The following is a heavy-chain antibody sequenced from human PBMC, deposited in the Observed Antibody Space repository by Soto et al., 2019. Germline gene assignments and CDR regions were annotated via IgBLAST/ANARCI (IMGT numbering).Heavy chain of an antibody. CDR2: IYWHDDK. CDR1: GFSINTTGVG. J-gene: IGHJ4*02. V-gene: IGHV2-5*01. Sequence: YGPTPVNPTQTLMLTCSFSGFSINTTGVGVAGIRQAPGKAMELLASIYWHDDKRYSPSLEGKLAITKDTSKIQVVLTMTNMDTVDTATYYCGRADNCNFVWGQGTRVTVYS. D-gene: IGHD1-7*01. CDR3: GRADNCNFV.